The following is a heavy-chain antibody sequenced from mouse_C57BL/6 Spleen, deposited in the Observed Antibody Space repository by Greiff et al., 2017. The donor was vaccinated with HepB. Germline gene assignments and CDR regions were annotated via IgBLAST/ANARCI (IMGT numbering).Heavy chain of an antibody. V-gene: IGHV1-64*01. J-gene: IGHJ4*01. CDR3: STSRPYYNDDYYAMDY. CDR1: GYTFTSYW. Sequence: VQLQQPGAELVKPGASVKLSCKASGYTFTSYWMHWVKQRPGQGLEWIGMIHPNSGSTNYNEKFKSKATLTVDKSSSTAYMQLSSLTSEDSAVYYCSTSRPYYNDDYYAMDYWGQGTSVTVSS. D-gene: IGHD2-4*01. CDR2: IHPNSGST.